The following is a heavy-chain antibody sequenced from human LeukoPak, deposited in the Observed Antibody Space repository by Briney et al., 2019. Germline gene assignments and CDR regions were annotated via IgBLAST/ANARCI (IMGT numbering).Heavy chain of an antibody. Sequence: ASVKVSCKASGYHFTNYYINWVRPAPGQGLEWMGWICAYNGDTNYAQNLQGRVTMTTDTSTDTAYMELRSLRSDDTAVYYCARDGLSYTNPNNWFDPWGEGTLVTVSS. D-gene: IGHD2-2*02. J-gene: IGHJ5*02. V-gene: IGHV1-18*01. CDR3: ARDGLSYTNPNNWFDP. CDR1: GYHFTNYY. CDR2: ICAYNGDT.